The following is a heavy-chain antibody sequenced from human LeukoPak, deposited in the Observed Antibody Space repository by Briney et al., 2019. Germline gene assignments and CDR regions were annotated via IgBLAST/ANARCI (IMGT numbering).Heavy chain of an antibody. D-gene: IGHD1-26*01. J-gene: IGHJ4*02. CDR3: AKTHFGSIAY. V-gene: IGHV3-74*01. Sequence: GGSLRLSCAASGFDFSSNWMHWVRHAPGQGLVWVSRIKGDGISTNYADSVKGRFTTSRDIAKNTLYLQMNSLRAEDTGVYYWAKTHFGSIAYWGGEPLVPVS. CDR1: GFDFSSNW. CDR2: IKGDGIST.